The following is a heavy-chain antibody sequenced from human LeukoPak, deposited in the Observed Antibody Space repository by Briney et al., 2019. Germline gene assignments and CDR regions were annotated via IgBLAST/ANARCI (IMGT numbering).Heavy chain of an antibody. CDR3: ARSLDYSSPMDV. CDR1: KFTVSSNY. Sequence: GGSLRLSCAASKFTVSSNYMSWVRQAPGKGLEWVSVTDIGGSTYYADSVKGRFTISRDNSKNTLYLQMNSLRVEDTAVYYCARSLDYSSPMDVWGHGTTVTVSS. D-gene: IGHD2-21*01. J-gene: IGHJ6*02. CDR2: TDIGGST. V-gene: IGHV3-53*01.